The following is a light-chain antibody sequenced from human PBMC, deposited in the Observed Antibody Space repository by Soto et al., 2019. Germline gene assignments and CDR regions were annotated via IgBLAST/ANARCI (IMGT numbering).Light chain of an antibody. V-gene: IGKV1-5*03. J-gene: IGKJ2*01. CDR1: QSVTTS. CDR3: QQYNSYPYT. Sequence: DVAVTQSPSTLSASVGDGVTIACRASQSVTTSLAWYQQKPGKAPALLIYKASTLASGAPSRFSGSGSGTDFTLTITSLQPDDFATYFCQQYNSYPYTFGQGTKLEIK. CDR2: KAS.